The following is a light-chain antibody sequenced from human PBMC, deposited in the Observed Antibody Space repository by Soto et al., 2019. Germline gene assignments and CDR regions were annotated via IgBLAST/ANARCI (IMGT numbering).Light chain of an antibody. CDR3: QQYGSSSFT. V-gene: IGKV3-20*01. J-gene: IGKJ3*01. CDR2: GAS. Sequence: EIVLTQSPATLSLSPGERATLSCRASQRVAGSFLAWYQQKPGQAPRLLIYGASTRATGIPDRFSGSGSGTDFTLIISRLETVDFAVYYCQQYGSSSFTFGPGSKVDI. CDR1: QRVAGSF.